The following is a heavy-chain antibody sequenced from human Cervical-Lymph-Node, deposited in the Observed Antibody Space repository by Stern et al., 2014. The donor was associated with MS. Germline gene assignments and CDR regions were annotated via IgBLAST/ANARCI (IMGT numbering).Heavy chain of an antibody. J-gene: IGHJ6*02. D-gene: IGHD3-3*01. CDR3: AKESDYYYGMDV. CDR1: GFTFSDYG. V-gene: IGHV3-23*04. Sequence: VQLVQSGGDLLQPGGSLRLSCAVSGFTFSDYGMSWVRQSPGKGLEWFSGITGNGGNTFYADSVKGRFTISRDNYKNTLYLQMNSLRAEDTALYYCAKESDYYYGMDVWGQGTTVVVS. CDR2: ITGNGGNT.